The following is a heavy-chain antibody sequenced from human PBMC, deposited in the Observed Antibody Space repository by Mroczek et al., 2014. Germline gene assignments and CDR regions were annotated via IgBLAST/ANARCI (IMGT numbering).Heavy chain of an antibody. CDR1: GGSISSYY. J-gene: IGHJ4*02. CDR3: ARTYYYDSSGYYYDY. CDR2: IYYSGST. D-gene: IGHD3-22*01. V-gene: IGHV4-59*01. Sequence: QVQLQESGPGLVKPSETLSLTCTVSGGSISSYYWSWIRQPPGKGLEWIGYIYYSGSTNYNPSLKSRVTISVDTSKNQFSLKLSSVTAADTAVYYCARTYYYDSSGYYYDYWGQGTWSPSPQ.